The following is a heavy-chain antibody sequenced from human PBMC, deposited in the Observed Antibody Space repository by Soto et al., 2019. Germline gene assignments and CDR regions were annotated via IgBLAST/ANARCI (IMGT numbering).Heavy chain of an antibody. CDR1: GFTFSTYA. D-gene: IGHD3-3*01. J-gene: IGHJ6*02. CDR2: SSSSGDAT. Sequence: GGSLSISCAASGFTFSTYAMTWVRPAPGRGLEWVSISSSSGDATYYRDSVKGRFTISGDNYRNTLHLQMNSLRAEDAAVYFCANNGDFWSWGMDVWGQGTTVT. CDR3: ANNGDFWSWGMDV. V-gene: IGHV3-23*01.